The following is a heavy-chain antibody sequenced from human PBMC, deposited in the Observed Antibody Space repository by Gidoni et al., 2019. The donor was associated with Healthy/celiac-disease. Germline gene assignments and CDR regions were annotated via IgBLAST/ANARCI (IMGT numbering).Heavy chain of an antibody. D-gene: IGHD1-26*01. CDR3: ARHEVGATENWFDP. Sequence: QVTLKESGPVLVKPTETLTLTCTVSGFSLSNARMGVSWIRQPPGKALEWLAHIFSNDEKSYSTSLKSRLTISKDTSKSQVVLTMTNMDPVDTATYYCARHEVGATENWFDPWGQGTLVTVSS. CDR1: GFSLSNARMG. CDR2: IFSNDEK. V-gene: IGHV2-26*01. J-gene: IGHJ5*02.